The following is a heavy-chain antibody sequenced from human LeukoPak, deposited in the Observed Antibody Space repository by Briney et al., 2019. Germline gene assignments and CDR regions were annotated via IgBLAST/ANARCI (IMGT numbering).Heavy chain of an antibody. D-gene: IGHD3-10*01. V-gene: IGHV4-59*01. Sequence: SETLSLTCTVSGGSISSYYWSWIRQPPGKGLEWIGYIYYSGGTSYNPSLKSRVTISVDTSKNQSSLKLTSVTAADTAVYFCARGGYYGSGNDFRFDPWGQGTLVTVSS. J-gene: IGHJ5*02. CDR1: GGSISSYY. CDR2: IYYSGGT. CDR3: ARGGYYGSGNDFRFDP.